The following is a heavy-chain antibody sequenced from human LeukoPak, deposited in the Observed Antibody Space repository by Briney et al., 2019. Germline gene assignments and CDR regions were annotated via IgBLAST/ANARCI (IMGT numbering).Heavy chain of an antibody. CDR2: ISAYNGNT. Sequence: ASVKVSCKASGYTFTSYGISWVRQAPGQGLEWMGWISAYNGNTNYAQKFQGRVTITRDTSASTAYMELRSLRSDDTAVYYCAIVGLYDYVWGSYRYTSPVFDYWGQGTLVTVSS. J-gene: IGHJ4*02. V-gene: IGHV1-18*01. CDR3: AIVGLYDYVWGSYRYTSPVFDY. D-gene: IGHD3-16*02. CDR1: GYTFTSYG.